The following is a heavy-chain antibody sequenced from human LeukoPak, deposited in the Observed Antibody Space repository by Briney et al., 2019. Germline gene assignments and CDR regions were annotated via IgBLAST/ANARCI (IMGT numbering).Heavy chain of an antibody. J-gene: IGHJ3*02. CDR2: MNPNSGNT. D-gene: IGHD3/OR15-3a*01. V-gene: IGHV1-8*01. CDR3: ARRARWTDSDAFDI. Sequence: ASVKVSCKASGYTFTSYDINWMRQATGQGIEWMGWMNPNSGNTGYAQKFQGRVTMTRNTSISTAYMELSSLRSEDTAVYYCARRARWTDSDAFDIWGQGTMVTVSS. CDR1: GYTFTSYD.